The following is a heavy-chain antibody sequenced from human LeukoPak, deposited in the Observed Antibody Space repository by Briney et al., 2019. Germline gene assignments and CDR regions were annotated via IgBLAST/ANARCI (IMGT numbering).Heavy chain of an antibody. Sequence: ASVKVSCKASGYTFTTYYIRWVRLAPGQGLEWMGWINPNSGGTNYAQKFQGRVTMTRDTSISTAYMDLSSLRSDDTAVYYCARAERGYYGFDYWGQGTLVTASS. V-gene: IGHV1-2*02. CDR2: INPNSGGT. J-gene: IGHJ4*02. D-gene: IGHD3-16*01. CDR1: GYTFTTYY. CDR3: ARAERGYYGFDY.